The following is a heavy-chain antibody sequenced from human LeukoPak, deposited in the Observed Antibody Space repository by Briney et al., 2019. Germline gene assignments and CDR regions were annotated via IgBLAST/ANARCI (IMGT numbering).Heavy chain of an antibody. CDR2: IYYSGST. CDR3: ARHHDYGDPTGAFDI. Sequence: SETLSLTCTVSGGSISSYYWSWIRQPPGKGLEWIGYIYYSGSTNYNPSLKSRVTISVDTSKNQFSLKLSSVTAADTAVYYCARHHDYGDPTGAFDIWGQGTMVTVSS. D-gene: IGHD4-17*01. J-gene: IGHJ3*02. V-gene: IGHV4-59*01. CDR1: GGSISSYY.